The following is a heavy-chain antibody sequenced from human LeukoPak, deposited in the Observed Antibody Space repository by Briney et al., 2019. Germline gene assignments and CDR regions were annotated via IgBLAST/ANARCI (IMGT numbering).Heavy chain of an antibody. CDR2: ISAYNGNT. CDR3: ARTRDSSGDDAFDI. CDR1: GYTFTSYG. V-gene: IGHV1-18*01. D-gene: IGHD3-22*01. Sequence: VKVSCKASGYTFTSYGISWVRQAPGQGREWMGWISAYNGNTNYAQKLQGRVTMTTDTSTSTAYMELRSLRSDDTAVYYCARTRDSSGDDAFDIWGQGTMVTVSS. J-gene: IGHJ3*02.